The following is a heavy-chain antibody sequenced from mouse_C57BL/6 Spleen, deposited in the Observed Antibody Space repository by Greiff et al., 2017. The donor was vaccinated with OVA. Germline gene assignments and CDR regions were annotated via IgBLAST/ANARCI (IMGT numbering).Heavy chain of an antibody. CDR3: ASSGDSNLLYYAMDY. V-gene: IGHV1-52*01. Sequence: QVQLQQPGAELVRPGSSVKLSCKASGYTFTSYWMHWVKQRPIQGLEWIGNIDPSDSDTHYNQKFKDKATLTVDKSSSTAYMQLSSLTSEDSAVYYCASSGDSNLLYYAMDYWGQGTSVTVSS. CDR1: GYTFTSYW. J-gene: IGHJ4*01. D-gene: IGHD2-5*01. CDR2: IDPSDSDT.